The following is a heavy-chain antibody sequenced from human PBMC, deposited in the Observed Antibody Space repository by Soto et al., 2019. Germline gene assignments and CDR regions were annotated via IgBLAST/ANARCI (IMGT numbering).Heavy chain of an antibody. D-gene: IGHD3-3*02. V-gene: IGHV4-34*01. CDR3: ARVYRIFGVVIIPGFVDY. Sequence: PSETLSLTCAVYGGSFSGYYWGWIRQPPGKGLEWIGEINHSGSTNYNPSLKSRVTISVDTSKNQFSLKLSSVTAADTAVYYCARVYRIFGVVIIPGFVDYWGQGTLVTVSS. CDR1: GGSFSGYY. CDR2: INHSGST. J-gene: IGHJ4*02.